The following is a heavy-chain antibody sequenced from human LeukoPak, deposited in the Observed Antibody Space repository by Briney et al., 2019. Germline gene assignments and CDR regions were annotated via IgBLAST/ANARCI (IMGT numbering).Heavy chain of an antibody. CDR2: FDPEDGET. CDR3: ATISGGPFDY. J-gene: IGHJ4*02. Sequence: ASEKVSCKVSGYTLSELSMHWVRQAPGKGRECVGGFDPEDGETIYEQKFQGRVTMTEDTSTDTAYMELSSLRSEDTAVYYCATISGGPFDYWGQGTLVTVSS. CDR1: GYTLSELS. D-gene: IGHD6-19*01. V-gene: IGHV1-24*01.